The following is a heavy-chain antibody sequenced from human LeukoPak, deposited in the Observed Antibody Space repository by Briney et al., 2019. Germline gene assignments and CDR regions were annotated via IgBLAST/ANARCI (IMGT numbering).Heavy chain of an antibody. V-gene: IGHV4-39*01. CDR1: GGSISSSNYY. CDR2: MYYSGST. CDR3: ARLSITISGFDY. Sequence: SETLSLTCTVSGGSISSSNYYWGWIRQPPGKGLEWIGSMYYSGSTYYNPALKSRVTISVDTSKNRFSLKLSSVTAADTAVYYCARLSITISGFDYWGQGTLVTVSS. J-gene: IGHJ4*02. D-gene: IGHD1-14*01.